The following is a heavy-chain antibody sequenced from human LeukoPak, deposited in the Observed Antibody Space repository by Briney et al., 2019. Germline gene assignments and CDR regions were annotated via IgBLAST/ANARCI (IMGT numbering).Heavy chain of an antibody. V-gene: IGHV3-48*01. CDR2: ISSSSSTI. J-gene: IGHJ3*02. Sequence: GGSLRLSCAASGFTFSSYRMNWVRQAPGKGLEWVSYISSSSSTIYYADSVKGRFTISRDNAKNSLYLQMNSLRAEDTAVYYCARDWEYSSGWSAFDIWGQGTMVTVSS. CDR3: ARDWEYSSGWSAFDI. CDR1: GFTFSSYR. D-gene: IGHD6-19*01.